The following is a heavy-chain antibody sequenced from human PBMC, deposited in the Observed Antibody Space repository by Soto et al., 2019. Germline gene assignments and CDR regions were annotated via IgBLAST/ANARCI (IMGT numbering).Heavy chain of an antibody. V-gene: IGHV1-18*01. D-gene: IGHD1-26*01. CDR1: GYTFTIYC. J-gene: IGHJ3*02. CDR2: TSSYNGNT. CDR3: AMYSGTFLWAFDI. Sequence: ASLRVSCHASGYTFTIYCLTWVLQAPGQGLEWMGWTSSYNGNTNYAQKIQGRVTMTTDTSTSTAYMELRSLRSDDTAVYYCAMYSGTFLWAFDIWGQGKMVTVSS.